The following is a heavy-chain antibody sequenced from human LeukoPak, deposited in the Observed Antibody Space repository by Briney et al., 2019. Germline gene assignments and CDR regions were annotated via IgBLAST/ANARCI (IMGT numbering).Heavy chain of an antibody. CDR3: ARTDSSGLIDY. J-gene: IGHJ4*02. D-gene: IGHD3-22*01. Sequence: SVKDSCKASCGTFSSYDIRWLRPDPAPGLPWIGSTTPIFGIASYAHEFQDRVTITAHKSTSTAYMELSSLRSEGTAVYYCARTDSSGLIDYWGQGTLVTVSS. CDR2: TTPIFGIA. V-gene: IGHV1-69*04. CDR1: CGTFSSYD.